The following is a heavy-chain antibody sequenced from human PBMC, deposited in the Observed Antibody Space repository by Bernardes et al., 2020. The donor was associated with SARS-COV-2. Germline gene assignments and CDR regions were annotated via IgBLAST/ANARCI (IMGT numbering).Heavy chain of an antibody. J-gene: IGHJ4*02. CDR2: ISGSGGST. CDR1: GFTFSTYA. V-gene: IGHV3-23*01. D-gene: IGHD1-1*01. CDR3: AKSVGTTMAHY. Sequence: GWSLRLSCAASGFTFSTYAMSWVRQAPGKGLEWVSAISGSGGSTYYADSVKGRFTISRDNSKNTLYLQMNSLRAEDTAVYYCAKSVGTTMAHYWGQGTLVTVSS.